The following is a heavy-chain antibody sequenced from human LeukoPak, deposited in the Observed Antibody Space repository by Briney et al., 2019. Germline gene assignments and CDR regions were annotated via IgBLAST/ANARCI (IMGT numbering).Heavy chain of an antibody. D-gene: IGHD6-19*01. V-gene: IGHV3-23*01. CDR2: ISGSGGST. Sequence: GGSLRLSCAASGFIFSSYAMSWVRQAPGKGLEWVSAISGSGGSTYYADSVKGRYTISRDNAKNSLYLQMNSLRVEDTAVYYCARDSGSGGPWGQGTPVTVSS. CDR3: ARDSGSGGP. J-gene: IGHJ5*02. CDR1: GFIFSSYA.